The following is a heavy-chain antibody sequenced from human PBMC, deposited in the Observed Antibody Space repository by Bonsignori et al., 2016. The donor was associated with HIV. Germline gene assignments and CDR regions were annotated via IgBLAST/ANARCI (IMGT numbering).Heavy chain of an antibody. D-gene: IGHD3-3*01. Sequence: GGSLRLSCKDSGYKFTKYWIGWVRQMPGKGLEWMGIIYPGDSQSIYSPSFEGHITISADLSNSTAYLQWNSLQAWDSAIYYCARQPSIFGAFDLWGQGTLVTVSS. CDR1: GYKFTKYW. J-gene: IGHJ1*01. CDR3: ARQPSIFGAFDL. CDR2: IYPGDSQS. V-gene: IGHV5-51*01.